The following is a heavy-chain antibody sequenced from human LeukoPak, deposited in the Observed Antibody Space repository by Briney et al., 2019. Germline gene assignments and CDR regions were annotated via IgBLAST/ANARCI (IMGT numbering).Heavy chain of an antibody. D-gene: IGHD3-22*01. J-gene: IGHJ4*02. Sequence: GGSLRLSCAASGFTFSSYAMSWVRQARGKGLEWVSAISGSGGSTDYADSVKGRFTISRDNSKNTLYLQMNSLRAEDTAVYYCAKASTYYYDSSGYYHYWGQGTLVTVSS. CDR3: AKASTYYYDSSGYYHY. CDR1: GFTFSSYA. CDR2: ISGSGGST. V-gene: IGHV3-23*01.